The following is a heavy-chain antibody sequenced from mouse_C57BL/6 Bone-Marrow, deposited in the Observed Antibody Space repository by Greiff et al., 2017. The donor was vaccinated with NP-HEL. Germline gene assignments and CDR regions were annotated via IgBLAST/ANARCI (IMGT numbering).Heavy chain of an antibody. CDR2: IDPSDSYT. D-gene: IGHD2-4*01. V-gene: IGHV1-59*01. J-gene: IGHJ4*01. Sequence: LQQPGAELVRPGTSVKLSCKASGYTFTSYWMHWVKQRPGQGLEWIGVIDPSDSYTNYNQKFKGKATLTVDTSSSTAYMQLSSLTSEDSAVYYCARETNYDRKCNYAMDYWGQGTSVTVSS. CDR1: GYTFTSYW. CDR3: ARETNYDRKCNYAMDY.